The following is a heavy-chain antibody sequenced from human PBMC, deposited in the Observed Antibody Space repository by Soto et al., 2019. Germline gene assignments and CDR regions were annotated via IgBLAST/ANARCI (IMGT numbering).Heavy chain of an antibody. CDR1: GYTFTSYA. D-gene: IGHD6-19*01. CDR2: INAGNGNT. CDR3: ARVVGIAVDDY. J-gene: IGHJ4*02. V-gene: IGHV1-3*01. Sequence: QVQLVQSGAEVKKPGASVKVSCKASGYTFTSYAMHWVRQAPGQRLEWMGWINAGNGNTKYSHKFQGRVTITRDTSASPAHMELSSLRSEATAVYYCARVVGIAVDDYWGQGTLVTVSS.